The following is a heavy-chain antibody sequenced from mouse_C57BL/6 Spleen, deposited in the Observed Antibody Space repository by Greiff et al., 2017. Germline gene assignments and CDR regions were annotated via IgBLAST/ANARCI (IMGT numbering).Heavy chain of an antibody. CDR3: TRITIRAMDY. J-gene: IGHJ4*01. D-gene: IGHD1-3*01. CDR2: IDPETGGT. Sequence: VLLVESGAELVRPGASVTLSCKASGYTFTDYEMPWVKQTPVHGLEWIGAIDPETGGTAYTQKFKGQAILTADKSSSTAYMELRSLTSEDSAVYYCTRITIRAMDYWGQGTSVTVSS. V-gene: IGHV1-15*01. CDR1: GYTFTDYE.